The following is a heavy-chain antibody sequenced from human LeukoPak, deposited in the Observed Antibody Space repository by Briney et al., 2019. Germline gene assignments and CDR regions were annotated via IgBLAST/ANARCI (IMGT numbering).Heavy chain of an antibody. CDR2: ISGYNGET. J-gene: IGHJ5*02. Sequence: ASVKVSCKAAGYTFSNFGISWVRQAPGQGLEWMGWISGYNGETNYAQKFQGGVTMTTDTSANTAYMEVRSLRSDDTAVYYCARDYEIAVRYDCFDPWGQGTLVIVSS. V-gene: IGHV1-18*01. CDR3: ARDYEIAVRYDCFDP. D-gene: IGHD6-6*01. CDR1: GYTFSNFG.